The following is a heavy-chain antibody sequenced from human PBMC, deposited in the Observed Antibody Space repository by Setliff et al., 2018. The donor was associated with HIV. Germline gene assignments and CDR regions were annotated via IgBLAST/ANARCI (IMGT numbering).Heavy chain of an antibody. CDR2: ISSYNGNT. CDR1: GYTFTSYG. J-gene: IGHJ5*02. CDR3: ARDHGGNSGYNWFDP. D-gene: IGHD2-21*02. Sequence: GASVKVSCKASGYTFTSYGLNWVRQAPGQGLEWMGWISSYNGNTNYAQKLQGRVTMTTDTSTSTAYMELRSLRSDDTAMYYCARDHGGNSGYNWFDPWGQGTLVTVSS. V-gene: IGHV1-18*01.